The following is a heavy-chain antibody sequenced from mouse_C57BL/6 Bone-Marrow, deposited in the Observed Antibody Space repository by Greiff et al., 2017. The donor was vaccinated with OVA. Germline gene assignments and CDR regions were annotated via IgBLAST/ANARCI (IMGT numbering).Heavy chain of an antibody. CDR3: ASRSFAY. J-gene: IGHJ3*01. V-gene: IGHV5-17*01. CDR2: IRSGSSTI. CDR1: GFTFSDYG. Sequence: EVKLVESGGGLVKPGGSLKLSCAASGFTFSDYGMHWVRQAPEKGLEWVAYIRSGSSTIYYADTVKGRFTISSDNAKNTLFLHMTSLRSEDTAMYYCASRSFAYWGQGTLVTVSA.